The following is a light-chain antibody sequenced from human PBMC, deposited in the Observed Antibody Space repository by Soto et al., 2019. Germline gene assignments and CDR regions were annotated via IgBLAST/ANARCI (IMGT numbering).Light chain of an antibody. CDR2: GAS. V-gene: IGKV3-20*01. CDR3: QQYGSPST. J-gene: IGKJ2*01. CDR1: QSVSSSY. Sequence: EIVLTQSPGTLSLSPGERATLSCRASQSVSSSYLAWYQQKPGQAPRLLIYGASSRPTGIPDRFSGSGSGTDFTLTISLVEPEDFALYYWQQYGSPSTFGQGTRLE.